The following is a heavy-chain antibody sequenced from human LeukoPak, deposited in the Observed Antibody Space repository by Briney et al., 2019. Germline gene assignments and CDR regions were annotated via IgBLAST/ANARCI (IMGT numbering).Heavy chain of an antibody. V-gene: IGHV1-46*01. CDR1: GYTFTNYY. D-gene: IGHD5-18*01. CDR2: INPSGGGT. Sequence: ASVKVSCKASGYTFTNYYIHWVRQAPGQGLEWMGLINPSGGGTTYAQKFQGRPTMTRDTPTSTVYMELSSLRSEDTAVYYCARGSLGYSYWGQGTLVTVSS. CDR3: ARGSLGYSY. J-gene: IGHJ4*02.